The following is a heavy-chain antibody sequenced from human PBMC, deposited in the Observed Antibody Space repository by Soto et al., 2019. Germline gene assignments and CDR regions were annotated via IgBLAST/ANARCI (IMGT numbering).Heavy chain of an antibody. CDR2: IGTAGDT. J-gene: IGHJ4*02. Sequence: GGSLRLSCAASGFTFSSYDMHWVRQATGKGLEWVSAIGTAGDTYYPGSVKGRFTISRENAKNSLYLQMNSLRAGDTAVYYCARGTAAGGGYYGSGSYFEFDYWGQGTLVTVSS. CDR3: ARGTAAGGGYYGSGSYFEFDY. CDR1: GFTFSSYD. V-gene: IGHV3-13*01. D-gene: IGHD3-10*01.